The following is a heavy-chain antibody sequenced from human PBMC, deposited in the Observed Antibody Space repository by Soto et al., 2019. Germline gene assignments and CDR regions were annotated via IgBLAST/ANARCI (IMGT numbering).Heavy chain of an antibody. J-gene: IGHJ6*02. Sequence: ASLKVSCKASGYTFTSYAMHWVRQAPGQRLEWMGWINAGNGNTKYSQKFQGRVTITRDTSASTAYMELSSLRSEDTAVYYCAMGASRGYYYDMDVWGQGTTVTVSS. CDR3: AMGASRGYYYDMDV. CDR2: INAGNGNT. CDR1: GYTFTSYA. D-gene: IGHD1-26*01. V-gene: IGHV1-3*01.